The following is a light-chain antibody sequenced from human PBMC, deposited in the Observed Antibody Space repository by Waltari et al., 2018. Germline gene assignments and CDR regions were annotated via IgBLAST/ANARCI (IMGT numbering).Light chain of an antibody. V-gene: IGKV1-27*01. CDR3: QKYNRAPFT. J-gene: IGKJ3*01. CDR2: GAS. Sequence: DIQMTQSPSSLSASIGDRVTITCRASQDIGNSLAWYQQKPGRLPKLLIYGASTLQSGVPSRFSGSGSGTDVTLTISSLQPEDVASYYCQKYNRAPFTFGPGTIVDMK. CDR1: QDIGNS.